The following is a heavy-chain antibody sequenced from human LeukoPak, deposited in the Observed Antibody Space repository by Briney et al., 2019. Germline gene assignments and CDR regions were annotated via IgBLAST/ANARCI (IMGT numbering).Heavy chain of an antibody. J-gene: IGHJ5*02. D-gene: IGHD2-2*01. CDR2: INHSGST. V-gene: IGHV4-34*01. CDR3: ARGAKELDIVVVPAAIFGHWFDP. CDR1: GGSFSGYY. Sequence: PSETLSLTCAVYGGSFSGYYWSWIRQPPGKGLEWIGEINHSGSTNYNPSLKSRVTISVDTSKNQFSLKLSSVTAADTAVYYCARGAKELDIVVVPAAIFGHWFDPWGQGTLVTVSS.